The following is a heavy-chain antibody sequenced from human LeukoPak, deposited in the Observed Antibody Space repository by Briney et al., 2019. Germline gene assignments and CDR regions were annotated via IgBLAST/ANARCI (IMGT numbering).Heavy chain of an antibody. Sequence: SETLSLTCAVSGGSISSGGYSWSWIRQPPGRGLEWIGYIDHSGSTYYNPSLKRRVTISVDRSKNQFSLKLSSVTAADTAVYYCARSGNLGFDSWGQGTMVTVSS. CDR1: GGSISSGGYS. CDR3: ARSGNLGFDS. CDR2: IDHSGST. J-gene: IGHJ3*02. D-gene: IGHD3-10*01. V-gene: IGHV4-30-2*01.